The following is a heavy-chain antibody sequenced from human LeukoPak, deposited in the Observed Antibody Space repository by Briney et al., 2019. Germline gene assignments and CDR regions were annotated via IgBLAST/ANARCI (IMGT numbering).Heavy chain of an antibody. CDR2: IYSGGST. Sequence: GGSLRLSCAASELTLSDHYMDWVRQAPGKGLEWVSVIYSGGSTYYADSVKGRFTISRENAKNSLYLQMSSLSAGDTAVHYCARSIYGDYPYWGQGTLVTVSS. CDR1: ELTLSDHY. V-gene: IGHV3-66*01. D-gene: IGHD4-17*01. J-gene: IGHJ4*02. CDR3: ARSIYGDYPY.